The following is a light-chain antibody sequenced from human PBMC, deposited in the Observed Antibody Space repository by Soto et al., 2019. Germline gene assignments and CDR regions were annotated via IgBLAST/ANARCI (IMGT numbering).Light chain of an antibody. CDR3: SSYTSSSIR. CDR2: DVS. V-gene: IGLV2-14*01. Sequence: QSALTQPASVSGSPGQSITISCTGTSSDVGGYNYVSWYQQHPGKAPKLMIYDVSNRPSGVSNRFSGSKSGNTASLTISGLQAEDEADYYCSSYTSSSIRFGTGTQLTVL. CDR1: SSDVGGYNY. J-gene: IGLJ1*01.